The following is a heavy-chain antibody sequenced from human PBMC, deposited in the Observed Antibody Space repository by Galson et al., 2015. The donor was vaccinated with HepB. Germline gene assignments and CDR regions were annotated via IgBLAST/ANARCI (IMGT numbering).Heavy chain of an antibody. V-gene: IGHV4-39*02. CDR3: ARTTPSYGRHWPYFDY. CDR2: IHNSRSPLY. Sequence: ETLSLTCSVSGDSISGGRYYWAWIRQAPGKGLEWIGSIHNSRSPLYHNIPSLKSRVAISVDTSKNHFSLRLSSGTAADTAIYFCARTTPSYGRHWPYFDYWGQGILVTVSS. D-gene: IGHD3-10*01. CDR1: GDSISGGRYY. J-gene: IGHJ4*02.